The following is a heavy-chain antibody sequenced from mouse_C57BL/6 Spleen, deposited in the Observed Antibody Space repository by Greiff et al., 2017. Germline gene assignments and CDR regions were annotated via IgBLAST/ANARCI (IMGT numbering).Heavy chain of an antibody. CDR3: TVSTVVAPSCY. V-gene: IGHV6-3*01. J-gene: IGHJ2*01. D-gene: IGHD1-1*01. CDR2: IRLKSDNYAT. CDR1: GFTFSNYW. Sequence: EVQVVESGGGLVQPGGSMKLSCVASGFTFSNYWMNWVRQSPEKGLEWVAQIRLKSDNYATHYAESVKGRFTISRDDSKSSVYLQMNNLRAEDTGIYYCTVSTVVAPSCYWGQGTTLTVSS.